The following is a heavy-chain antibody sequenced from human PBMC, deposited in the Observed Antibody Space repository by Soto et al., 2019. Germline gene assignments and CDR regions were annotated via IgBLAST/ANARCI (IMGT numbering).Heavy chain of an antibody. V-gene: IGHV1-3*01. Sequence: ASVKVSCKASGYTFSNYAIHWVRQAPGQRLEWMGWINAGNGDTKYSQNFQGRVTFTRDSSATTAYMELSSLTSEDTAVYYCARRSTRITAPIYESWGQGTLVTVSS. D-gene: IGHD2-2*01. CDR1: GYTFSNYA. CDR2: INAGNGDT. CDR3: ARRSTRITAPIYES. J-gene: IGHJ5*02.